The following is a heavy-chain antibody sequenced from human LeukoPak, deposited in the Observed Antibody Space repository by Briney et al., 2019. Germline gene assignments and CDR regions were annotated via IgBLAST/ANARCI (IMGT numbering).Heavy chain of an antibody. Sequence: GGSLRLSCAASGFTFSSYSMNWVRQAPGKGLEWVSSISSSSSYIYYADSVKGRFTISRDNAKNSLYLQMNSLRAEDTAVYYCARDPYCYDSSGYYYVQAFDIWGQGTMVTVSS. CDR3: ARDPYCYDSSGYYYVQAFDI. V-gene: IGHV3-21*01. J-gene: IGHJ3*02. CDR1: GFTFSSYS. CDR2: ISSSSSYI. D-gene: IGHD3-22*01.